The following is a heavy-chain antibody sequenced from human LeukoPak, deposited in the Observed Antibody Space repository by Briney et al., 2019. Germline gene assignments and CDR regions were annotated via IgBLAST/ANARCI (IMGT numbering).Heavy chain of an antibody. CDR2: INPNGGT. J-gene: IGHJ4*02. V-gene: IGHV1-2*02. Sequence: ASVKVSCKASGYTFTGYYIHWVRQAPGQGLEWMGWINPNGGTIYAQKFQGRVTMPRDTTISTAYMELSSLTSDDTAVYYCARIAGNTGSYYSHWGQGTLVTVSS. D-gene: IGHD1-26*01. CDR3: ARIAGNTGSYYSH. CDR1: GYTFTGYY.